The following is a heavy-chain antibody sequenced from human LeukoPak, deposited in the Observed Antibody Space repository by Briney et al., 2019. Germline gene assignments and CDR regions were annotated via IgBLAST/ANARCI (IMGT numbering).Heavy chain of an antibody. CDR3: ARTADLFGAIQYYFDY. CDR1: GGSISSYY. CDR2: IYYSGST. V-gene: IGHV4-59*01. Sequence: PSETLSLTCTVSGGSISSYYWSWIRQPPGKGLEWIGYIYYSGSTNYNPSLKSRVTISVDTSKNQFSLKLSSVTAADTAVYYCARTADLFGAIQYYFDYWGQGTLVTVSS. D-gene: IGHD3-3*01. J-gene: IGHJ4*02.